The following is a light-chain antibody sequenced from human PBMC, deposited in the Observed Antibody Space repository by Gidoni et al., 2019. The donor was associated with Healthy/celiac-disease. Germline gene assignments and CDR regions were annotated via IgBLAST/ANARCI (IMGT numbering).Light chain of an antibody. V-gene: IGLV6-57*04. J-gene: IGLJ3*02. CDR1: SGSIASNY. Sequence: NFMLTQPHSVSEPPGKTVTLSCTRSSGSIASNYVQWYQQRPGIAPTTVIYEDNQRPSGVPVRFSGSIDSSSTSASLTISGLKTEDEAAYYCQSYDSSERVFGGGPKLTVL. CDR2: EDN. CDR3: QSYDSSERV.